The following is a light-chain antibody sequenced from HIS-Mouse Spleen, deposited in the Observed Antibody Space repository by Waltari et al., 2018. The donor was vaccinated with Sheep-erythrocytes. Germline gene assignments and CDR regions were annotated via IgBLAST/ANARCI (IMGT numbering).Light chain of an antibody. V-gene: IGLV2-11*02. CDR3: CSYAGSYTLV. Sequence: QSALTQPRSVSGSPGQSVTIYCTGTSSAVGGYNYFSWYQQHPGKAPKLMIYDVSKRPSGVPDRFSGSKSGNTASLTISGLQAEDEADYYCCSYAGSYTLVFGGGTKLTVL. CDR2: DVS. CDR1: SSAVGGYNY. J-gene: IGLJ3*02.